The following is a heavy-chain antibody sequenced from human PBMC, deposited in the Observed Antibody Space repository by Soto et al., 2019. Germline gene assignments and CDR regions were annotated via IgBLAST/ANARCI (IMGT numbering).Heavy chain of an antibody. CDR2: IIPVFGRP. J-gene: IGHJ1*01. Sequence: ASVKVSCKASGGSFSSFGISWVRQAPGQGLEWMGGIIPVFGRPNYAQRFRGRLTITADESTNTVYLELIDLRSEDTAVYYCAREGSGYNLWGQGTQVTVSS. CDR1: GGSFSSFG. D-gene: IGHD5-12*01. CDR3: AREGSGYNL. V-gene: IGHV1-69*13.